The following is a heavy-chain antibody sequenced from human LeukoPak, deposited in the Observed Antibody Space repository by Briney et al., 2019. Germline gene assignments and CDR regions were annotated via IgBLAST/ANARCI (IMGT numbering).Heavy chain of an antibody. Sequence: SETLSLTCTVSGDSISSYYWSWIRQPPGKGLEWIGYIYYSGSTNYNPSLKSRVTISVDTSKNQFSLKLSSVTAADTAVYYCARERGYCSGGSCYGGYYYYGMDVWGQGTTVTVSS. V-gene: IGHV4-59*01. CDR3: ARERGYCSGGSCYGGYYYYGMDV. CDR2: IYYSGST. J-gene: IGHJ6*02. CDR1: GDSISSYY. D-gene: IGHD2-15*01.